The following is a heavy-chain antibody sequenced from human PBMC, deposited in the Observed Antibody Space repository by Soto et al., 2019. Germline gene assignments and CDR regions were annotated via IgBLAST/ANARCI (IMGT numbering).Heavy chain of an antibody. V-gene: IGHV4-39*07. J-gene: IGHJ6*03. CDR2: INHSGST. D-gene: IGHD2-2*01. CDR3: ARGTLGYCSSTSCYYYYYMDV. CDR1: GGSISSGDYY. Sequence: SETLSLTCTVSGGSISSGDYYWSWIRQPPGKGLEWIGEINHSGSTNYNPSLKSRVTISVDTSKNQFSLKLSSVTAADTAVYYCARGTLGYCSSTSCYYYYYMDVWGKGTTVTVSS.